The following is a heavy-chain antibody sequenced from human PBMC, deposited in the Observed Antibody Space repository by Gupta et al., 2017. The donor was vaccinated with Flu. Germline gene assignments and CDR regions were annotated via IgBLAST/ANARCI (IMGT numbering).Heavy chain of an antibody. CDR1: GLTFHTYT. J-gene: IGHJ6*02. CDR3: ARLGGSGNSFHYFYGLDV. Sequence: EVELVESGGGLVRPGGSLRLSCASSGLTFHTYTFNWVRQATGRGLEWVASISRSSGDIYDADSVKCRFTISRDNSKNSVYLQMNSLRAEDTAIYYCARLGGSGNSFHYFYGLDVWGQGTTVTVSS. CDR2: ISRSSGDI. D-gene: IGHD2-15*01. V-gene: IGHV3-21*02.